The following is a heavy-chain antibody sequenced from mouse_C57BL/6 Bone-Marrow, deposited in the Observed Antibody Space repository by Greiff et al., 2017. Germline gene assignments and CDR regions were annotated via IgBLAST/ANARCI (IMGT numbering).Heavy chain of an antibody. V-gene: IGHV14-4*01. Sequence: EVQLQQSGAELVRPGASVKLSCTASGFNITDDYMHWVKQRPEQGLEWIGWIDPENGDTEYASKFQGKATITADTSSNTAYLQLSSLTSEDTAVYYCTTSPLLQRTDYWGQGTTLTVSS. J-gene: IGHJ2*01. CDR2: IDPENGDT. CDR3: TTSPLLQRTDY. CDR1: GFNITDDY. D-gene: IGHD1-1*01.